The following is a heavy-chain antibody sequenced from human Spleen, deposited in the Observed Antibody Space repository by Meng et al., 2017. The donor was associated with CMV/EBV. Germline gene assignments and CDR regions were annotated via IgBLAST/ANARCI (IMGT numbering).Heavy chain of an antibody. CDR1: GFTFSSYW. CDR3: ARDIYCSSTSCPWFPLMDV. D-gene: IGHD2-2*01. J-gene: IGHJ6*02. CDR2: IKQDGSEK. Sequence: GESLKISCAASGFTFSSYWMTWVRQAPGKGLEWVANIKQDGSEKYYVDSVKGRFTISRDNAKNSLYLQMNRLRAEDTAVDYCARDIYCSSTSCPWFPLMDVWGQGTTVTVSS. V-gene: IGHV3-7*01.